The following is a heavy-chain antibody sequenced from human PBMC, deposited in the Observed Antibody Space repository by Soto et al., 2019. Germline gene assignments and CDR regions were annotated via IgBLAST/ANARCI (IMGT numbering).Heavy chain of an antibody. CDR1: GFTFSSYS. Sequence: EVQLVESGGGLVKPGGSLRLSCAASGFTFSSYSMNWVRQAPGKGLEWVSSISSSSSYIYYADSVKGRFTISRDNAKNSLYLKMNSLSAEDTAVYYCARDMVRYYGMDVWGQGNTVTDSS. J-gene: IGHJ6*02. V-gene: IGHV3-21*01. D-gene: IGHD3-10*01. CDR2: ISSSSSYI. CDR3: ARDMVRYYGMDV.